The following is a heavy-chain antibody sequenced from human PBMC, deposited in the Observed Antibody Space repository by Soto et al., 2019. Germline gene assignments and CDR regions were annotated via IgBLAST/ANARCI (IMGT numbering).Heavy chain of an antibody. Sequence: SETLSLTCTVSGDSVDSHTSYWNWIRQSPGKGLEWIGYIYYSGSINYNPSFESRVTISVDTSKNQFSLNLTSVTAADTAFYYCARSGRHSWQYNWFDPWGHGIPVTVSS. CDR2: IYYSGSI. V-gene: IGHV4-61*01. CDR1: GDSVDSHTSY. J-gene: IGHJ5*02. D-gene: IGHD1-1*01. CDR3: ARSGRHSWQYNWFDP.